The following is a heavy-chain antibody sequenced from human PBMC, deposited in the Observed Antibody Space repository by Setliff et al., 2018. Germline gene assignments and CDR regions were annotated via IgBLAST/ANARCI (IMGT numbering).Heavy chain of an antibody. V-gene: IGHV1-69*13. CDR2: IILIFDRT. D-gene: IGHD6-19*01. J-gene: IGHJ6*03. CDR1: GGTFGDYG. CDR3: ARGPSGWSSATSRYYFYMDV. Sequence: SVKVSCKASGGTFGDYGITWVRQAPGQGLEWMGGIILIFDRTKYAQKFQGRVTITADGSTSTAYMELTSLRSDDAAVYYCARGPSGWSSATSRYYFYMDVWGKGTAVTVSS.